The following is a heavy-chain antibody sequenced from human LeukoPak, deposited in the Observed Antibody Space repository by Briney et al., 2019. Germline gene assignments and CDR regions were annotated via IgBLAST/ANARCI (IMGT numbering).Heavy chain of an antibody. Sequence: SETLSLTCTVSGGSISGYYWSWIRQPPGKGLEWIGYIYYSGSTNYNPSLKSRLTISIDTSENQFSLKLSSVTAADTAVYYCAREYSSSSGRRAFDIWGQGPVVTVSS. CDR2: IYYSGST. V-gene: IGHV4-59*08. J-gene: IGHJ3*02. CDR3: AREYSSSSGRRAFDI. CDR1: GGSISGYY. D-gene: IGHD6-6*01.